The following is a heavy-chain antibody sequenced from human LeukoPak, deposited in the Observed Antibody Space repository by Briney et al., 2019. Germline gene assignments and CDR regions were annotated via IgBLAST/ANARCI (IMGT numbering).Heavy chain of an antibody. D-gene: IGHD3-9*01. Sequence: ASVKVPCKVSGYTLTELFMHWVRQAPGKGLEWMGGFDPEDGETIYAQKFQGRVTMTEDTSTDTAYMELSSLRSEDTAVYYCVLDWFHKGGRGDYWGQGTLVTVSS. CDR1: GYTLTELF. CDR3: VLDWFHKGGRGDY. J-gene: IGHJ4*02. V-gene: IGHV1-24*01. CDR2: FDPEDGET.